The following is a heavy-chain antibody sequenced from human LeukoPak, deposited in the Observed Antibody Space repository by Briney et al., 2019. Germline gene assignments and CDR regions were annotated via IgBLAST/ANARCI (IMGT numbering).Heavy chain of an antibody. Sequence: ASVKVSCKASGYTFTSYYMHWVRQAPGQGLEWMGRINPSGGSTSYAQKFQGRVTMTRDTSTSTVYMELSSLRSEDTAVYYCVRDLFIKGPRASPGYWGQGTLVTVSS. CDR3: VRDLFIKGPRASPGY. J-gene: IGHJ4*02. CDR1: GYTFTSYY. CDR2: INPSGGST. V-gene: IGHV1-46*01. D-gene: IGHD3-10*01.